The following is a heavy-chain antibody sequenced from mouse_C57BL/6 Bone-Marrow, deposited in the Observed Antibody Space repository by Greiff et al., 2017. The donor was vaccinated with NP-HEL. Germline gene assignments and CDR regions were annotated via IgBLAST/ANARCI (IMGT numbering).Heavy chain of an antibody. J-gene: IGHJ1*03. D-gene: IGHD2-1*01. Sequence: EVQLQQSGAELVRPGASVKLSCTASGFNIKDDYMHWVKQRPEQGLEWIGWIDPENGDTEYASKFQGKATITADTSSNTAYLQLSSLTSEDTAVYYSTAIYYGNYEGVFWYFDVWGTGTTVTVSS. V-gene: IGHV14-4*01. CDR1: GFNIKDDY. CDR3: TAIYYGNYEGVFWYFDV. CDR2: IDPENGDT.